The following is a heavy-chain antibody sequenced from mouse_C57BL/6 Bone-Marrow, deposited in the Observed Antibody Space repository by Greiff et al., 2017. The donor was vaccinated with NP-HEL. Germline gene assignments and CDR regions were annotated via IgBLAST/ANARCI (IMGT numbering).Heavy chain of an antibody. CDR2: IYPRDGST. J-gene: IGHJ3*01. Sequence: VQLVESDAELVKPGASVKISCKVSGYTFTDHTIHWMKQRPEQGLEWIGYIYPRDGSTKYNEKFKGKATLTADKSSSTAYMQLNSLTSEDSAVYFCARKDMRYGNGFAYWGQGTLVTVSA. CDR1: GYTFTDHT. CDR3: ARKDMRYGNGFAY. V-gene: IGHV1-78*01. D-gene: IGHD2-10*02.